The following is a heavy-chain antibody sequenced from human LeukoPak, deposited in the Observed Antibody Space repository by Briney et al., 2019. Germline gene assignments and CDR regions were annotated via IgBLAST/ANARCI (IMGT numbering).Heavy chain of an antibody. V-gene: IGHV4-34*01. D-gene: IGHD2-15*01. CDR3: ARGRGAASVLSYNRFDP. CDR2: INHSGST. CDR1: GGSFSGYY. Sequence: PSETLSLTCAVYGGSFSGYYWSWIRQPPGKGLEWIGEINHSGSTNYNPSLKSRVTISVDTSKNQFSLKLSSVTAADTAVYYCARGRGAASVLSYNRFDPWGQGTLVTVSS. J-gene: IGHJ5*02.